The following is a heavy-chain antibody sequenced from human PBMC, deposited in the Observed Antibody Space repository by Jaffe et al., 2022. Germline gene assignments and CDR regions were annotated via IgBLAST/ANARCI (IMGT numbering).Heavy chain of an antibody. CDR3: ARTLYGDNPFVFDY. D-gene: IGHD4-17*01. CDR1: GYSISSDFY. V-gene: IGHV4-38-2*01. Sequence: QVQLQESGPGLVKPSETLSLTCAVSGYSISSDFYWGWIRQTPGKGLKWIGSMSHSGGTYYNPSLKSRVTMSIDTSRNHISLKLNSVTAADTAMYYCARTLYGDNPFVFDYWGPGTLVTVSS. CDR2: MSHSGGT. J-gene: IGHJ4*02.